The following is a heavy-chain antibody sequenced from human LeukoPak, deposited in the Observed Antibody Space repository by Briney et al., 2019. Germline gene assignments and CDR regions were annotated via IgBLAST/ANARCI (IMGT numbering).Heavy chain of an antibody. D-gene: IGHD4-17*01. CDR3: ATIAGDYGDYAPRENWFDP. V-gene: IGHV4-39*07. J-gene: IGHJ5*02. CDR2: IYYSGST. CDR1: GGSINSSSYY. Sequence: SETLSLTCTVSGGSINSSSYYWGWIRQPPGKGLEWIGSIYYSGSTNYNPSLKSRVTISVDTSKNQFSLKLSSVTAADTAVYYCATIAGDYGDYAPRENWFDPWGQGTLVTVSS.